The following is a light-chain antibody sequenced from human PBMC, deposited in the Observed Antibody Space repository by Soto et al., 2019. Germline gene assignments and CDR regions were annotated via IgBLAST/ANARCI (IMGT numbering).Light chain of an antibody. Sequence: QSVLTQPPSASGTPGQRVTICCSGSRSNIGSNAVSWYQQLPGTAPKLLIYNDNQRPSGVPDRFSASKSGTSASLAISGLQSEDEADYYCAAWDDSLNARAVFGAGTKLTVL. J-gene: IGLJ3*02. CDR2: NDN. CDR1: RSNIGSNA. V-gene: IGLV1-44*01. CDR3: AAWDDSLNARAV.